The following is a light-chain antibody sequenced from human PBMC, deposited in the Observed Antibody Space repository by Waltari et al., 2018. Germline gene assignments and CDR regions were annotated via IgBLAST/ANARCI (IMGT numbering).Light chain of an antibody. V-gene: IGLV2-14*01. CDR2: EVR. CDR1: SSDVGGYNY. CDR3: SSYTSSSTLV. J-gene: IGLJ2*01. Sequence: QSALTQPASVSGSPGQSITISCTGTSSDVGGYNYVSWYQQHPGKAPKLMIYEVRNRPSGVSNRFSGSKSCHTASLTISGLQAEDEADYYCSSYTSSSTLVFGGGTKLTVL.